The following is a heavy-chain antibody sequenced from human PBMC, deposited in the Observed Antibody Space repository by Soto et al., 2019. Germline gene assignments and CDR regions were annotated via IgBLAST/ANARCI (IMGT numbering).Heavy chain of an antibody. V-gene: IGHV3-23*01. CDR3: AIFLAEVRGLNYSGMEV. J-gene: IGHJ6*02. D-gene: IGHD3-10*01. Sequence: GGSLRLSCAASGFTFSSYAMSWVRQSPGKGLTWVQVITGSVSNAYYECSVKGRFTIYRDNSKNTLYLQMNSLRDETTAVYYCAIFLAEVRGLNYSGMEVWGQWTTVTV. CDR1: GFTFSSYA. CDR2: ITGSVSNA.